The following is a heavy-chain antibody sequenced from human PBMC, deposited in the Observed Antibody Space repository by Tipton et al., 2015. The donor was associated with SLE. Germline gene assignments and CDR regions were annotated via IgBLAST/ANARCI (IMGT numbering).Heavy chain of an antibody. CDR2: IYSGGST. CDR3: ARHVREGGGYKGASPSYYFDY. V-gene: IGHV3-53*04. D-gene: IGHD5-24*01. J-gene: IGHJ4*02. Sequence: LRLSCAASGFTFSDYYMSWIRQAPGKGLEWVSVIYSGGSTYYADSVKGRFTISRHNSKNTLYLQMNSLRAEDTAVYYCARHVREGGGYKGASPSYYFDYWGQGTPVTVSS. CDR1: GFTFSDYY.